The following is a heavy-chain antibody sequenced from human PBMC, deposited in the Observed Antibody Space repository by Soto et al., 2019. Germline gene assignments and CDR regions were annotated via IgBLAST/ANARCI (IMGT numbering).Heavy chain of an antibody. J-gene: IGHJ4*02. CDR3: ARGATGYGNFDY. V-gene: IGHV3-74*01. CDR1: GFTFSSYW. CDR2: INGDGSSL. D-gene: IGHD5-12*01. Sequence: EVQLVESGGGLVQPGGSLRLSCAASGFTFSSYWMHWVRQTPGKGLVWVSRINGDGSSLYYADSVKGRLTISRDSANNTLYLPINSLRDDETGVYYCARGATGYGNFDYWGQGTLVTVSS.